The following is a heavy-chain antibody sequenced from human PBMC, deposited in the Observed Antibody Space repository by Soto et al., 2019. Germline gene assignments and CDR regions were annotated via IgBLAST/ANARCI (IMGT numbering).Heavy chain of an antibody. D-gene: IGHD2-2*01. CDR3: ARDLGYSTFAI. Sequence: EVQLVESGGGLVQSGGSLRLSCGASGFSFSSYWMSWVRQAPGKGLEWVANMNQGGSEINYVDSVRGRFTISRDNAKNFLYLQMNSLRVADTALYHCARDLGYSTFAILGQGTMVTVSS. V-gene: IGHV3-7*01. CDR2: MNQGGSEI. CDR1: GFSFSSYW. J-gene: IGHJ3*02.